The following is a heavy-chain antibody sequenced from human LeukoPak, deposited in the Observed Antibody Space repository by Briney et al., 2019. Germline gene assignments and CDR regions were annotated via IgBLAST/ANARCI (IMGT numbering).Heavy chain of an antibody. CDR3: AGGSGYYPW. Sequence: PGGSLRLSCAASGFTFSTYSMNWVRQAPGKGLEWVSSISSSSSNIYYADSVKGRFTISRDNAKNSLYLQMNSLRAEDTAMYYCAGGSGYYPWWGQGTLVTVSS. V-gene: IGHV3-21*01. CDR1: GFTFSTYS. D-gene: IGHD3-3*01. J-gene: IGHJ4*02. CDR2: ISSSSSNI.